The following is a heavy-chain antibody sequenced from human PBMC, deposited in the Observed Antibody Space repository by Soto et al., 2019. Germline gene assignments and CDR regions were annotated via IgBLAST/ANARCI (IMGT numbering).Heavy chain of an antibody. V-gene: IGHV3-21*01. D-gene: IGHD2-2*01. J-gene: IGHJ6*02. Sequence: PGGSLRLSCAASGFTFSSYSMNWVRQAPGKGLEWVSSISSSSSYIYYADSVKGRFTISRDNAKNSLYLQMNSLRAEDTAVYYCARESGCSSTSCYWALVNYYYYGMDVWGQGTTVTVSS. CDR2: ISSSSSYI. CDR3: ARESGCSSTSCYWALVNYYYYGMDV. CDR1: GFTFSSYS.